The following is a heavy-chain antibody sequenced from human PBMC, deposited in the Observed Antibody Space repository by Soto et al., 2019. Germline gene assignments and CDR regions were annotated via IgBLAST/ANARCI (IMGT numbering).Heavy chain of an antibody. J-gene: IGHJ3*02. Sequence: QVQLVESGGGVVQPGRSLRLSCAASGFTFSSYAMHWVRQAPGKGLEWVAVISYDGSNKYYADSVKGRFTIARDNSKNTLYLQMSSLRAEDTAVYYCAMSQGYCSGGSCYSVPAFDIWGQGTMVTVSS. D-gene: IGHD2-15*01. CDR2: ISYDGSNK. CDR3: AMSQGYCSGGSCYSVPAFDI. CDR1: GFTFSSYA. V-gene: IGHV3-30-3*01.